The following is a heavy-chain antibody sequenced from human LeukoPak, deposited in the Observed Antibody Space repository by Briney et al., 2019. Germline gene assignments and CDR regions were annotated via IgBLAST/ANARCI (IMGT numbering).Heavy chain of an antibody. D-gene: IGHD5-24*01. CDR1: GAAISSHY. CDR3: ARQGGGFD. Sequence: PSDTLSLTCTVSGAAISSHYWTWIRQPPGKGLEWIGYNYYTGSTNYNPSLKGRVTISVDTSKNQFSLNVSSVTAADTAVYYCARQGGGFDWGQGVLVTVSS. V-gene: IGHV4-59*08. J-gene: IGHJ4*02. CDR2: NYYTGST.